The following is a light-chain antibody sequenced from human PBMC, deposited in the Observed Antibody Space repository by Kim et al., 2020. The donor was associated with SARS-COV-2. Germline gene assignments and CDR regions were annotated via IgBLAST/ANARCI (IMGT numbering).Light chain of an antibody. J-gene: IGLJ3*02. Sequence: SSELTQDPAVSVALGQTVRITCQGDSLRNYFASWYQQKPGQAPVLVMYNRNIRPSGIPDRFSGSRSGNTASLTITGAQAEDEADYYCNSRDRNGNHGVFGGGTKLTVL. CDR2: NRN. CDR1: SLRNYF. CDR3: NSRDRNGNHGV. V-gene: IGLV3-19*01.